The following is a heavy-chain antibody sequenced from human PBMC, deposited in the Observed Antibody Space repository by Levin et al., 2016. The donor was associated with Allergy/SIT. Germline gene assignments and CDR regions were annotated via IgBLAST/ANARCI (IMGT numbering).Heavy chain of an antibody. D-gene: IGHD6-13*01. Sequence: SETLSLTCAVYGGSFSGYYWSWIRQPPGKGLEWIGEINHSGSTNYNPSLKSRVTISVDTSKNQFSLKLSSVTAADTAVYYCARGGGSSWYGAHYYYYMDVWGKGTTVTVSS. CDR3: ARGGGSSWYGAHYYYYMDV. J-gene: IGHJ6*03. V-gene: IGHV4-34*01. CDR2: INHSGST. CDR1: GGSFSGYY.